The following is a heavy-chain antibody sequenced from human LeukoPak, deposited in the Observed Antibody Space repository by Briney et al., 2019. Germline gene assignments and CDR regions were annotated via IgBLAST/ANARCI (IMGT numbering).Heavy chain of an antibody. J-gene: IGHJ4*02. CDR2: IYTRGST. V-gene: IGHV4-4*07. Sequence: PSETLSLTCTVSGGSISSYYWSWIQQPAGKGLEWIGRIYTRGSTNYNPSLKSRVTMSVDTSKNQFSLKLSSVTAADTAVYYCARDDGSGYGAATDDYWGQGTLVTVSS. D-gene: IGHD5-12*01. CDR3: ARDDGSGYGAATDDY. CDR1: GGSISSYY.